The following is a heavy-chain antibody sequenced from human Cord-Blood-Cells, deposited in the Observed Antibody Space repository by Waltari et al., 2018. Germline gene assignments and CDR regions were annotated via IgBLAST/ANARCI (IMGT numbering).Heavy chain of an antibody. J-gene: IGHJ4*02. CDR2: IYYSGST. D-gene: IGHD3-3*01. Sequence: QLQLQESGPGLVKPSETLSLTCTVSGGSISSSSYYWGWIRPPPGKGLEWIGSIYYSGSTDYNPSLKSRVTISVDTSKNQFSLKLSSVTAADTAVYYCARRLATIFGVVIGFDYWGQGTLVTVSS. CDR3: ARRLATIFGVVIGFDY. CDR1: GGSISSSSYY. V-gene: IGHV4-39*01.